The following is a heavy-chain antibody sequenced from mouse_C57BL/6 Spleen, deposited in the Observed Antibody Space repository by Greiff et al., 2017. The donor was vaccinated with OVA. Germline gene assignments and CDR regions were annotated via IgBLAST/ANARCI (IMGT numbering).Heavy chain of an antibody. V-gene: IGHV14-1*01. CDR3: TKSSYEGYYAMDY. J-gene: IGHJ4*01. CDR2: IDPEDGDT. CDR1: GFNIKDYY. Sequence: EVQLQQSGAELVRPGASVKLSCTASGFNIKDYYMHWVKQRPEQGLEWIGRIDPEDGDTEYAPKFQGKATMTADTSSNTAYLQLSSLTSEDTAVYYCTKSSYEGYYAMDYWGQGTSVTVSS. D-gene: IGHD1-1*01.